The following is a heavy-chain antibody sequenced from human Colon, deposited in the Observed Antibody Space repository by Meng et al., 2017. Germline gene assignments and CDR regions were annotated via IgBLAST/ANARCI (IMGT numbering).Heavy chain of an antibody. V-gene: IGHV4-34*01. CDR1: DGPFSGYY. D-gene: IGHD3-22*01. CDR2: INLSGTA. Sequence: SETLSLTCAVYDGPFSGYYWSWIRQPPGKGLEWIGDINLSGTANYIPSLQGRITISVDTSKNQFSLELSSVTAADTAVYYCARGRLHYDSSGYYYFFDYWGQGTLVTVSS. J-gene: IGHJ4*02. CDR3: ARGRLHYDSSGYYYFFDY.